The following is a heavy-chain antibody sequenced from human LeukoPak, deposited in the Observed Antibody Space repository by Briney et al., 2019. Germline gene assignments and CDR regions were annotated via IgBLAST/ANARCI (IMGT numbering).Heavy chain of an antibody. CDR3: ARGCSYSSGWNPANWFDP. CDR1: GYTFTGYY. Sequence: SVKVSCKASGYTFTGYYMHLVRQAPGPGLEWMGRINPNSGCTNYAQQFQGRVTMTSDTSISTAYMELSRLRTDDTAVYYCARGCSYSSGWNPANWFDPWGQGTLVTVSS. V-gene: IGHV1-2*06. CDR2: INPNSGCT. D-gene: IGHD6-19*01. J-gene: IGHJ5*02.